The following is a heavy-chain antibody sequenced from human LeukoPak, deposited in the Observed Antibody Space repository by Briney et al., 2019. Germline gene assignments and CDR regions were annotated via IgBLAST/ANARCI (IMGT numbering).Heavy chain of an antibody. CDR2: IYYSGST. Sequence: SQTLSLTCTVSGGSISSGGYYWSWIRQHPEKGLEWIGYIYYSGSTYYNPSLKSRVTISVDTSKNQFSLKLSSVTAADTAVYYCARGSPAPSSSSWFSPQNWLDPWGQGTLVTVSS. V-gene: IGHV4-31*03. D-gene: IGHD6-13*01. CDR1: GGSISSGGYY. J-gene: IGHJ5*02. CDR3: ARGSPAPSSSSWFSPQNWLDP.